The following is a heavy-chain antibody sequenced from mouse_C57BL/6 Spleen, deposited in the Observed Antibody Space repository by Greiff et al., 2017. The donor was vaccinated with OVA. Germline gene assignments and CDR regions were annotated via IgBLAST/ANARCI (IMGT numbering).Heavy chain of an antibody. Sequence: VHVKQSGAELVKPGASVKLSCTASGFNIKDYYMHWVKQRTEQGLEWIGRIDPEDGETKYAPKFQGKATITADTSSNTDYLQLSSLTSEDTAVYYCARSDYYGSNPFAYWGQGTLVTVSA. V-gene: IGHV14-2*01. D-gene: IGHD1-1*01. J-gene: IGHJ3*01. CDR2: IDPEDGET. CDR3: ARSDYYGSNPFAY. CDR1: GFNIKDYY.